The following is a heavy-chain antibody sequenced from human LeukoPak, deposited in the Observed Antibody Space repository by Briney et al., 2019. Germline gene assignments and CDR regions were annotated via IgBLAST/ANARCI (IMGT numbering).Heavy chain of an antibody. V-gene: IGHV4-34*01. CDR3: AINTDYYYYYYMDV. D-gene: IGHD5-18*01. J-gene: IGHJ6*03. Sequence: PSETLSLTCAVYGGSFSGYYWSWIRQPPGKGLEWIGEINHSGSTNYNPSLKSRVTISVDTSKNQFSLKLSSVTAADTAVYYCAINTDYYYYYYMDVWGKGTTVIISS. CDR1: GGSFSGYY. CDR2: INHSGST.